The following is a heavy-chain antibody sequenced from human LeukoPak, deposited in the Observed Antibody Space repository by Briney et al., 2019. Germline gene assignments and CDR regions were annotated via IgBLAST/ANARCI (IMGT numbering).Heavy chain of an antibody. CDR1: GFTFSSYA. D-gene: IGHD2-2*01. CDR3: AKDIVVVPAAMEYYGMDV. V-gene: IGHV3-23*01. CDR2: ISGSGSST. Sequence: PGGSLRLSCAASGFTFSSYAMSWVRQAPGKGLEWVSVISGSGSSTYYADSVKGRFTISRDNSKNTLYLQMNSLRAVDTAVYYCAKDIVVVPAAMEYYGMDVWGQGTTVTVSS. J-gene: IGHJ6*02.